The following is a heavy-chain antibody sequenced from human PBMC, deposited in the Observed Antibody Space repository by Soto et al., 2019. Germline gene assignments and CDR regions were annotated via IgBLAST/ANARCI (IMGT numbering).Heavy chain of an antibody. Sequence: QVPLVQSGAEVKKPGASVKVSCKASGYTFTSHAMHWVRQAHGQRLQWMGWMNTVNGNTKYSQKFQGRVPITRDTSASTAFMDRSSLRSEDTAVYYCARAPTEMRDYYMDVWGKGTTGTVAS. CDR1: GYTFTSHA. CDR3: ARAPTEMRDYYMDV. CDR2: MNTVNGNT. D-gene: IGHD1-1*01. V-gene: IGHV1-3*04. J-gene: IGHJ6*03.